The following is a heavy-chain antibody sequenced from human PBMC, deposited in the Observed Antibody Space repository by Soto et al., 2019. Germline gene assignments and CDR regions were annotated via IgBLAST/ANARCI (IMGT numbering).Heavy chain of an antibody. J-gene: IGHJ4*02. Sequence: ASVKVSCKASGYTFTSYAMHWVRQAPGQRLEWMGWINAGNGNTKYSQKFQGRVTVTEDTSTDTAYMELSSLRSEDTAVYYCVAGGTSWLQSPFDYWGQGTLVTVSS. CDR3: VAGGTSWLQSPFDY. V-gene: IGHV1-3*01. D-gene: IGHD1-1*01. CDR1: GYTFTSYA. CDR2: INAGNGNT.